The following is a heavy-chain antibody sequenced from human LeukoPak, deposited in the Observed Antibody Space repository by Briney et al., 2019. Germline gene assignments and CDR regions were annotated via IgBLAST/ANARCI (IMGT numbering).Heavy chain of an antibody. J-gene: IGHJ3*02. Sequence: ASVKVSCKASGYTFTSYGISWVRQAPGQGLEWMGWISAYNGNTNYAQKLQGRVTMTTDTSTSTAYMELRSLRSDDTAVCYCARCRYYYDSSGYSDAFDIWGQGTMVTVSS. CDR3: ARCRYYYDSSGYSDAFDI. V-gene: IGHV1-18*01. D-gene: IGHD3-22*01. CDR2: ISAYNGNT. CDR1: GYTFTSYG.